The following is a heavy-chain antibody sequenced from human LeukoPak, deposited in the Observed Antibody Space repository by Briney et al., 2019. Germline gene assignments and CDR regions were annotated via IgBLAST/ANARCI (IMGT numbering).Heavy chain of an antibody. J-gene: IGHJ3*02. CDR3: ARGRDGYNLVDAFDI. Sequence: GGSLRLSCAASGFTFSSYGMHWVRQAPGKGLEWVAVISYDGSNKYYADSVKGRFTISRDNAKNSLYLQMNSLRAEDTAVYYCARGRDGYNLVDAFDIWGQGIMVTVSS. CDR1: GFTFSSYG. V-gene: IGHV3-30*03. CDR2: ISYDGSNK. D-gene: IGHD5-24*01.